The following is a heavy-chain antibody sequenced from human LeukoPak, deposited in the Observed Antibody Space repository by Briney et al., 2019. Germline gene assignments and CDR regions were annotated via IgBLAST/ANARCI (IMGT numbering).Heavy chain of an antibody. CDR3: AYSTGIVGATNFDY. CDR2: ISAYNGNT. V-gene: IGHV1-18*01. Sequence: ASVKVSCKASGGTFSSYGISWVRQAPGQGLEWMGWISAYNGNTNYAQKLQGRVTMTTDTSTSTAYMELRSLRSDDTAVYYCAYSTGIVGATNFDYWGQGTLVTVSS. J-gene: IGHJ4*02. CDR1: GGTFSSYG. D-gene: IGHD1-26*01.